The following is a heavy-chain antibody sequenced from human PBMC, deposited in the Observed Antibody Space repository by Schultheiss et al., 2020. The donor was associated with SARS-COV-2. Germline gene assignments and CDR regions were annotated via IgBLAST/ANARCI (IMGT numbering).Heavy chain of an antibody. CDR1: GYTFTGYY. CDR2: INPNSGGT. V-gene: IGHV1-2*02. CDR3: ARQGRGSYAALPLDY. D-gene: IGHD1-26*01. J-gene: IGHJ4*02. Sequence: ASVKVSCKASGYTFTGYYMHWVRQAPGQGLEWMGWINPNSGGTNYAQKFQGRVTMTRDTSISTAYLQWSSLKASDTAMYYCARQGRGSYAALPLDYWGQGTLVTVSS.